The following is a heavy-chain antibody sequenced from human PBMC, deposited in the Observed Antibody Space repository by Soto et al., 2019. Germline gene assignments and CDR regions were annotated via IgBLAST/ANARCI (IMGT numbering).Heavy chain of an antibody. CDR2: ISGSGGST. D-gene: IGHD1-26*01. Sequence: EVQLLESGGGLVQPGGSLRLSCAASGFTFSGYAMSWVRQAPGKGLEWVSAISGSGGSTYYADSVKGRFTISRDNSKNTLYLQMNSLRAEDTAVYYCAKGNSGSYWVFDSWGQGTLVTVSS. J-gene: IGHJ4*02. V-gene: IGHV3-23*01. CDR3: AKGNSGSYWVFDS. CDR1: GFTFSGYA.